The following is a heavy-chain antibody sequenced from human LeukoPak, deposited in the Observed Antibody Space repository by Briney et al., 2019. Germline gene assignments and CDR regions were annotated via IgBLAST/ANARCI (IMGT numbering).Heavy chain of an antibody. Sequence: ASVKLSCKASGYTFTGYYMHWVRQAPGQGLEWMGSINPNSGGTNYAQTFQGWVTMTRDTSISTAYMKLSRLRSDDTAVYYCARAGGGGYSGYEEGRQANYYYYYGMDVWGKGTTVTVSS. CDR3: ARAGGGGYSGYEEGRQANYYYYYGMDV. V-gene: IGHV1-2*04. CDR1: GYTFTGYY. CDR2: INPNSGGT. D-gene: IGHD5-12*01. J-gene: IGHJ6*04.